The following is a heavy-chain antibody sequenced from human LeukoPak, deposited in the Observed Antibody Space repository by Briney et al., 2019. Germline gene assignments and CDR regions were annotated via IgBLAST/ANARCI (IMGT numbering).Heavy chain of an antibody. CDR1: GFTFSSYA. J-gene: IGHJ5*02. D-gene: IGHD2-2*01. Sequence: PGRSLRLSCAASGFTFSSYAMHWVRQAPGKGLEWVAVISYDGSNKYYADSVKGRFTISRDNSKNTLYLQMNSLRAEDTAVYYCARDAYCSSTSCYPATGSSYNWFDPRGQGTLVTVSS. V-gene: IGHV3-30-3*01. CDR2: ISYDGSNK. CDR3: ARDAYCSSTSCYPATGSSYNWFDP.